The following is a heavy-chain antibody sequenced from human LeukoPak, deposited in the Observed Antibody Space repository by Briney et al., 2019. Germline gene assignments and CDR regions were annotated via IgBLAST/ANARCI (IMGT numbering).Heavy chain of an antibody. CDR3: ARIAAPGNRRLNF. CDR1: GYTFTTYD. J-gene: IGHJ4*02. CDR2: MNPNSGNT. Sequence: GASVKVSCEASGYTFTTYDINWVRQAAGQGLEWMGWMNPNSGNTGNAQKIQGRVTMTRNTSISTAYMELASLTSEDTAVYFCARIAAPGNRRLNFWGQGTLVTVSS. V-gene: IGHV1-8*01. D-gene: IGHD6-13*01.